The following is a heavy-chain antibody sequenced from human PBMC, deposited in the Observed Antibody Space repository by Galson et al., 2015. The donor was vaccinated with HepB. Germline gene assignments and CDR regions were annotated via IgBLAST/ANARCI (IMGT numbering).Heavy chain of an antibody. V-gene: IGHV1-46*01. D-gene: IGHD2-2*01. CDR3: ARIPCSSTSCYGGYYYYGMDV. CDR2: INPSGGST. J-gene: IGHJ6*02. Sequence: SVKVSCKASGYTFTSYYMHWVRQAPGQGLEWMGIINPSGGSTSYAQKFQGRVTMTRDTSTSTVYMELSSLRSEDTAVYYCARIPCSSTSCYGGYYYYGMDVWGQGTTVTVSS. CDR1: GYTFTSYY.